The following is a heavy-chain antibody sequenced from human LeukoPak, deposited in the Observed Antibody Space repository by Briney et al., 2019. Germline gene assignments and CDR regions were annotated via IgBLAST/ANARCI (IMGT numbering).Heavy chain of an antibody. V-gene: IGHV4-34*01. CDR1: GGSFSGYY. D-gene: IGHD7-27*01. CDR3: ARVWGRIAA. Sequence: KPSETLSLTCAVYGGSFSGYYWSWIRQPPGKGLEWIGEINHSGTTTYNPSLMRRLTISVDTSKSQFSLKLSSVTAADTAVYYCARVWGRIAAWGQGTLVTVSS. J-gene: IGHJ5*02. CDR2: INHSGTT.